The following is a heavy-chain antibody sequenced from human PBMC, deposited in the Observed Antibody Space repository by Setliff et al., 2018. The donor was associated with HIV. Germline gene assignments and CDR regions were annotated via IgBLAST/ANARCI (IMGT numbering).Heavy chain of an antibody. CDR3: AKADDGAAAGPAP. CDR2: IWYDGTNT. Sequence: GGSLRLSCAASGFSFRNLGMHWVRQAPGKGLEWVAVIWYDGTNTNYADSVKGRFTISRDNSKNTVYLEMDSLRSEDTAVYYCAKADDGAAAGPAPWGQGTLVTVSS. D-gene: IGHD6-13*01. V-gene: IGHV3-33*06. J-gene: IGHJ5*01. CDR1: GFSFRNLG.